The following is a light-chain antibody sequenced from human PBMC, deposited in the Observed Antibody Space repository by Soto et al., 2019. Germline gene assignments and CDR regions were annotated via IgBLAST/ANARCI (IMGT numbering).Light chain of an antibody. J-gene: IGKJ2*01. CDR3: QQYNSYPYT. CDR1: QSISSW. Sequence: DIQMTQSPSTLSAAVGDRVTITCRASQSISSWLAWYQQKPGKAPNLLIYDASSLESSVPSRFSGSGSGTEFTLPISSIQPDDFATYYCQQYNSYPYTFGQGTKLEIK. CDR2: DAS. V-gene: IGKV1-5*01.